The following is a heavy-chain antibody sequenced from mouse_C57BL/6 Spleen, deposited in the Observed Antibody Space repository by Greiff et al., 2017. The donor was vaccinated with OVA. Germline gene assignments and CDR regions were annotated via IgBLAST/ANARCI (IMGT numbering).Heavy chain of an antibody. Sequence: EVQLQQSGPELVKPGDSVKISCKASGYSFTGYFMNWVMQSHGKSLEWIGRINPYNGDTFYNQKFKGKATLTVDKSSSTAHMELRSLTSEDSAVYYCARWGTGYAMDYWGQGTSVTVSS. CDR2: INPYNGDT. J-gene: IGHJ4*01. CDR1: GYSFTGYF. V-gene: IGHV1-20*01. CDR3: ARWGTGYAMDY. D-gene: IGHD2-14*01.